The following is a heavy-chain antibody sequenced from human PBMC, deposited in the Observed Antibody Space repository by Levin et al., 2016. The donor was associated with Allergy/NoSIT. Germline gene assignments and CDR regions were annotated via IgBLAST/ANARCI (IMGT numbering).Heavy chain of an antibody. CDR1: GYTFTNYG. CDR3: ARGVVYSSSGLDY. J-gene: IGHJ4*02. CDR2: ITSHNGQT. Sequence: ASVKVSCKASGYTFTNYGISWVRQAPGQGLEWMGWITSHNGQTNYAQKLQGRVTMTTDTSTSTAYMELRSLRSDDTAVYYCARGVVYSSSGLDYWGQGTLVTVSS. D-gene: IGHD6-6*01. V-gene: IGHV1-18*01.